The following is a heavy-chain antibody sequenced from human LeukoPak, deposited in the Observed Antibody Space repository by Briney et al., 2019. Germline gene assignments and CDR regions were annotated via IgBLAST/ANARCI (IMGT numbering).Heavy chain of an antibody. V-gene: IGHV4-31*03. CDR1: GGSISSGGYY. J-gene: IGHJ3*02. CDR3: ARVRTTLGYAFDI. Sequence: PSETLSLTCTVSGGSISSGGYYWSWIRQHPGKGLEWIGYIYYSGSTYYNPSLKSRVTISVDTSKNQFSLKLSSVTAADTAVYYCARVRTTLGYAFDIWGQGTMVTVSS. CDR2: IYYSGST. D-gene: IGHD4-11*01.